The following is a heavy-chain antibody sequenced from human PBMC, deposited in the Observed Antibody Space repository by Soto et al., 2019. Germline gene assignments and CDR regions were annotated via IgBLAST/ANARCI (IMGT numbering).Heavy chain of an antibody. CDR3: ACVVVPADINWFDP. CDR2: ISSSSSYI. J-gene: IGHJ5*02. CDR1: GFTFSSYS. Sequence: EVQLVESGGGLVKPGGSLRLSCAASGFTFSSYSMNWVRQAPGKGLEWVSSISSSSSYIYYADSVKGRFTISRDNAKNSLYLQMNSLRAEDTAVYYCACVVVPADINWFDPWGQGTLVTVSS. V-gene: IGHV3-21*01. D-gene: IGHD2-2*01.